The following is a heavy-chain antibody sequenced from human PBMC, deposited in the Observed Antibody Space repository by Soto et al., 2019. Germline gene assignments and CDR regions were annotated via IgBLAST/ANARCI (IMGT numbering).Heavy chain of an antibody. V-gene: IGHV4-4*02. CDR1: GGSISSSNW. CDR3: AREGTVTTFKLFDY. Sequence: SETLSLTCAVSGGSISSSNWWSWVRQPPGKGLEWIGEIYHSGSTNYNPSLKSRVTISVDKSKNQFSLKLSSVTAADTAVYYCAREGTVTTFKLFDYWGQGTLVTVSS. J-gene: IGHJ4*02. CDR2: IYHSGST. D-gene: IGHD4-17*01.